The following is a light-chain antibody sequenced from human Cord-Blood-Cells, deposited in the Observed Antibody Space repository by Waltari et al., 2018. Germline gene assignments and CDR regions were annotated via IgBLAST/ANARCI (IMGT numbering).Light chain of an antibody. Sequence: QSVLTQPPSVSGAPGQRVTISCTGSSSNIRAGYDVHWYQQLPGTAPKLLIYGNSNRPSGVPDRFSGSKSGTSASLAITGLQAEDEADYYCRSYDSSLSGWVFGGGNKLTVL. CDR2: GNS. CDR1: SSNIRAGYD. V-gene: IGLV1-40*01. CDR3: RSYDSSLSGWV. J-gene: IGLJ3*02.